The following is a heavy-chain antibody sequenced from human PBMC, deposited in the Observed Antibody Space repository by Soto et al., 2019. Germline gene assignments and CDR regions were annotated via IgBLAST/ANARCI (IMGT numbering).Heavy chain of an antibody. Sequence: QVQLVESGGGVVQPGRSLRLSCAASGFTFSSYAMHWVRQAPGKGLEWVAVISYDGSNKYYADSVKGRFTISRDNSKNTLNLQMNSLRAEDTAVYYCARALGVYYDFWSGYNPGDYWGQGTLVTVSS. CDR2: ISYDGSNK. V-gene: IGHV3-30-3*01. CDR3: ARALGVYYDFWSGYNPGDY. D-gene: IGHD3-3*01. J-gene: IGHJ4*02. CDR1: GFTFSSYA.